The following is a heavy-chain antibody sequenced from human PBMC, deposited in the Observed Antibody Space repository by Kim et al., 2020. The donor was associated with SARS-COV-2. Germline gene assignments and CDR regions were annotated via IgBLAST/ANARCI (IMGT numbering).Heavy chain of an antibody. Sequence: SETLSLTCTVSGGSISSGDYYWSWIRQPPGKGLEWIGYIYYSGSTYYNPSLKSRVTISVDTSKNQFSLKLSSVTAADTAVYYCATQLRPYGDYVGFDYWGQGTLVTVSS. CDR2: IYYSGST. CDR3: ATQLRPYGDYVGFDY. CDR1: GGSISSGDYY. V-gene: IGHV4-30-4*01. D-gene: IGHD4-17*01. J-gene: IGHJ4*02.